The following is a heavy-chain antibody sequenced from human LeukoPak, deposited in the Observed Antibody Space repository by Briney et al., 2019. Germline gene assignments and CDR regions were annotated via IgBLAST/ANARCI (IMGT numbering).Heavy chain of an antibody. CDR2: IYHSGST. V-gene: IGHV4-38-2*02. J-gene: IGHJ5*02. CDR1: GYSISSGYY. CDR3: ARVVVAARPPWFDP. Sequence: SETLSLTCTVSGYSISSGYYWGWIRRPPGKGLEWIGSIYHSGSTYYNPSLKSRVTISVDTSKNQFSPKLSTVTAADTAVYYCARVVVAARPPWFDPWGQGTLVTVSS. D-gene: IGHD6-6*01.